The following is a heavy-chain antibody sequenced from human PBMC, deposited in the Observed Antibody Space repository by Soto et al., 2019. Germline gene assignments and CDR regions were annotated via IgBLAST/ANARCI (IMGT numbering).Heavy chain of an antibody. CDR2: ISGSGGST. CDR3: AKTIYMITFGGVITLPSHDAFDI. CDR1: GFTFSSYA. Sequence: GGSLRLSCAASGFTFSSYAMSWVRQAPGKGLEWVSAISGSGGSTYYADSVKGRFTISRDNSKNTLYLQMNSLRAEDTAVYYCAKTIYMITFGGVITLPSHDAFDIWGQGTMVTVSS. V-gene: IGHV3-23*01. D-gene: IGHD3-16*02. J-gene: IGHJ3*02.